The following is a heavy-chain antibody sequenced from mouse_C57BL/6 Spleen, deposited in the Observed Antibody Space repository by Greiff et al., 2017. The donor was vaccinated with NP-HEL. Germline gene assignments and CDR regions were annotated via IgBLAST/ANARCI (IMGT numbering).Heavy chain of an antibody. Sequence: VQLKQSGPELVKPGASVKISCKASGYSFTDYNMNWVKQSNGKSLEWIGVINPNYGTTSYNQKFKGKATLTVDQSSSTAYMQLNSLTSEDSAVYYCARRSITTDYYAMDYWGQGTSVTVSS. J-gene: IGHJ4*01. CDR3: ARRSITTDYYAMDY. CDR2: INPNYGTT. V-gene: IGHV1-39*01. D-gene: IGHD1-2*01. CDR1: GYSFTDYN.